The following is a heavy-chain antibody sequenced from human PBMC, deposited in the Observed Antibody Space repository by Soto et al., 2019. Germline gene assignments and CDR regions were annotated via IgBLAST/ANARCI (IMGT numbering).Heavy chain of an antibody. CDR1: GGSISSSYYY. V-gene: IGHV4-39*01. D-gene: IGHD1-26*01. CDR3: ATQEVGGSYVYTFDP. Sequence: SETLSLTCTVSGGSISSSYYYWGWIRQPPGKGLEWIGSIYYSGSTYYNPSLKSRVTISVDTSKNQFSLKLSSVTAADTAVYYCATQEVGGSYVYTFDPWGQGTLVTVSS. CDR2: IYYSGST. J-gene: IGHJ5*02.